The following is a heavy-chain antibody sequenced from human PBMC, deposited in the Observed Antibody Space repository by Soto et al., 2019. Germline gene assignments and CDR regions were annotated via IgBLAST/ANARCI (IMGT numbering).Heavy chain of an antibody. CDR1: GFSFSSYG. D-gene: IGHD2-15*01. Sequence: PGGSLRLSCAASGFSFSSYGMQWVRQAPGKGLEWVAVISYDGSNKYYADSVKGRFTISRDNSKNTLYLQMNSLRAEDTAVYYCARIGSWALNFDYWGQGTQVTVSS. CDR2: ISYDGSNK. V-gene: IGHV3-30*03. J-gene: IGHJ4*02. CDR3: ARIGSWALNFDY.